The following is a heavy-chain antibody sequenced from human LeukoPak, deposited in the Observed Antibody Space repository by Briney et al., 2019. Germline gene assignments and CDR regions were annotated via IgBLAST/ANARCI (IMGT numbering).Heavy chain of an antibody. CDR3: AKDGVYYDFWSGYFTYYFDY. V-gene: IGHV3-23*01. CDR1: GFTFSSYA. D-gene: IGHD3-3*01. Sequence: PGGSLRLSCAASGFTFSSYAMSWVRQAPGKGLEWVSAIRGSGGSTYYADSVKGRFTISRDNSKNTLYLQMNSLRAEDTAVYYCAKDGVYYDFWSGYFTYYFDYWGQGTLVTVSS. CDR2: IRGSGGST. J-gene: IGHJ4*02.